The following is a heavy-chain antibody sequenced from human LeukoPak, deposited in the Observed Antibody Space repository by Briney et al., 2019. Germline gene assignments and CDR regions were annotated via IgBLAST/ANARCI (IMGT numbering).Heavy chain of an antibody. J-gene: IGHJ4*02. Sequence: RASVKVSCKASGYTFTGYYMHWVRQAPGQGLEWMGWINPNSGGTNYAQNFQGRVTMTRDTSISTAYMELNSLISDDTAVYYCTRAGGTMVRGIIITSFDYWGQGTLVTVSS. CDR2: INPNSGGT. V-gene: IGHV1-2*02. D-gene: IGHD3-10*01. CDR1: GYTFTGYY. CDR3: TRAGGTMVRGIIITSFDY.